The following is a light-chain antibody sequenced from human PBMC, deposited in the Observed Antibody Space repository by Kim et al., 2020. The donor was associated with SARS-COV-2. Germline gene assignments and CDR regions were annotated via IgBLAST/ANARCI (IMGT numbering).Light chain of an antibody. CDR2: WAS. CDR1: QTVLYNSNNKTY. Sequence: RATLKCKSSQTVLYNSNNKTYLAWYQQKPGQAPKLLIYWASIRESGVSDRFSGSGSETDFTLTISSLQAEDVAVYYCQQYYSTPPSFGQGTKLEI. J-gene: IGKJ2*03. CDR3: QQYYSTPPS. V-gene: IGKV4-1*01.